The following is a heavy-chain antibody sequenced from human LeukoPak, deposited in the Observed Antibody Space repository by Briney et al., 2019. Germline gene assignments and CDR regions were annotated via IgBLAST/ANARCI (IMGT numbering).Heavy chain of an antibody. Sequence: PSETLSLTCTVSGGSISSSSYYWGWIRQPPGKGLEWIGSIYYSGSTYYNPSLKSRVTISVDTSKNQFSLKVSSVTAADTAVYYCARTYYYGSYYMDVWGKGTTVTISS. CDR3: ARTYYYGSYYMDV. CDR1: GGSISSSSYY. J-gene: IGHJ6*03. D-gene: IGHD3-10*01. V-gene: IGHV4-39*07. CDR2: IYYSGST.